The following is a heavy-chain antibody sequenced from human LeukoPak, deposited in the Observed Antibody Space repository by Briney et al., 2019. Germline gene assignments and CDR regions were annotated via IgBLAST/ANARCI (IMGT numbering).Heavy chain of an antibody. CDR2: IYYSRST. CDR3: ARHADSGFGQLAFDY. CDR1: GGSISGSSYY. V-gene: IGHV4-39*01. Sequence: SETLSLTCSVSGGSISGSSYYWGWIRQPPGKGLEWLGSIYYSRSTYYNPSLKSRVTISVDTSKNQFSLKLSSVTAADTAVYYCARHADSGFGQLAFDYWGQGTLVTVSS. D-gene: IGHD3-10*01. J-gene: IGHJ4*02.